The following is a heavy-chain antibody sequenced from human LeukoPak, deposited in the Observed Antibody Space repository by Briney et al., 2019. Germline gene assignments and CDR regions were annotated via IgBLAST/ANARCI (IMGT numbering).Heavy chain of an antibody. CDR1: GFTFSSYA. J-gene: IGHJ4*02. CDR3: AKDQDYYGSGSYEDY. D-gene: IGHD3-10*01. CDR2: ISGSGGST. V-gene: IGHV3-23*01. Sequence: GGSLRLSCAASGFTFSSYAMSWVRQAPGKGLEWVSAISGSGGSTYYADSVKGRFTISRDNSKKTLYLQMNSLRAGDTAVYYCAKDQDYYGSGSYEDYWGQGTLVTVSS.